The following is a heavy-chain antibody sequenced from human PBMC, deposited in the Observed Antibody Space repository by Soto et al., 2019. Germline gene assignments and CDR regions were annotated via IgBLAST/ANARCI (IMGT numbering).Heavy chain of an antibody. Sequence: GGPVEVSCKGSGYTPTSYGINWGRQGTGQGLEWMGWMNPNSGNTGYAQKFQGRVTMTRNTSISTAYMELSSLRSEDTAVYYCARTLYGDNVDYWGQGTLVTVSS. D-gene: IGHD4-17*01. CDR3: ARTLYGDNVDY. CDR2: MNPNSGNT. CDR1: GYTPTSYG. V-gene: IGHV1-8*01. J-gene: IGHJ4*02.